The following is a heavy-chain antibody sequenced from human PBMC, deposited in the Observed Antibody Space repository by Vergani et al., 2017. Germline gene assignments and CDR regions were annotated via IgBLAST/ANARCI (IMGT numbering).Heavy chain of an antibody. J-gene: IGHJ6*02. Sequence: EVQLVESGGGLVQPGRSLRLSCAASGFTFDDYAMHWVRQAPGKGLEWVSGISWNSGSIGYADSVKGRFTISRDNAKNSLYLQMNSLRAEDTAVYYCARGGIAAAGIYGMDVWGQGTTVTVSS. CDR3: ARGGIAAAGIYGMDV. D-gene: IGHD6-13*01. V-gene: IGHV3-9*01. CDR2: ISWNSGSI. CDR1: GFTFDDYA.